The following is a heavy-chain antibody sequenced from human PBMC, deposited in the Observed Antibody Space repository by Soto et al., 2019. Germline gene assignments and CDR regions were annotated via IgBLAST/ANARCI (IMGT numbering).Heavy chain of an antibody. CDR1: GYTLTELS. Sequence: ASVKVSCKVSGYTLTELSMHWVRQAPGKGLEWMGGFDLEDVETIYAQKFQGRVTMTEDTSTDTAYMELSSLRSEDTAVYYCATYYMGYSGYDYDYWGQGTLVTVSS. J-gene: IGHJ4*02. V-gene: IGHV1-24*01. CDR3: ATYYMGYSGYDYDY. CDR2: FDLEDVET. D-gene: IGHD5-12*01.